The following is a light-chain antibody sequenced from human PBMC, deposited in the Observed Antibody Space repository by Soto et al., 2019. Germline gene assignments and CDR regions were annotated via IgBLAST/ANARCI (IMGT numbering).Light chain of an antibody. Sequence: DIQMTQSPSTLSASVGDRVTITCRASQSISSWLAWCQQKPGKAPKLLIYKASSLESGVPSRFSGSGSGTEFTLTISSLQPDDFATYYCQQYNSYSPWTFGQGTKVDIK. CDR2: KAS. V-gene: IGKV1-5*03. CDR3: QQYNSYSPWT. J-gene: IGKJ1*01. CDR1: QSISSW.